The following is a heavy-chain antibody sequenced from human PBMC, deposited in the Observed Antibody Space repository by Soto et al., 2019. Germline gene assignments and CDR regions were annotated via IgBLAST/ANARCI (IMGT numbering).Heavy chain of an antibody. CDR1: GYTFTSYG. J-gene: IGHJ3*02. D-gene: IGHD3-22*01. CDR2: ISAYNGNT. CDR3: ARTHYSASTGSYLPAFDI. Sequence: ASVKVSCKASGYTFTSYGISWVRQAPGQGLEWMGWISAYNGNTNYAQKLQGRVTMTTDTSTSTAYMELRSLRSDDTAVYYCARTHYSASTGSYLPAFDIWGQGTMVTVSS. V-gene: IGHV1-18*01.